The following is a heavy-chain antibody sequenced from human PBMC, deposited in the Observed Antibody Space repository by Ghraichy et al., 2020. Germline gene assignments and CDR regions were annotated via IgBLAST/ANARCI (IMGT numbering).Heavy chain of an antibody. Sequence: SETLSLTCTVSGVSISSTSYFWGRLRQPPGKGLEWIASVYYSGSDSYSPSFESRVTIAADTSENQISLRPESVTATDTATYYCARHMPTESGGGYWKYDLWGRGPLVTVAS. V-gene: IGHV4-39*01. D-gene: IGHD2-15*01. J-gene: IGHJ2*01. CDR2: VYYSGSD. CDR3: ARHMPTESGGGYWKYDL. CDR1: GVSISSTSYF.